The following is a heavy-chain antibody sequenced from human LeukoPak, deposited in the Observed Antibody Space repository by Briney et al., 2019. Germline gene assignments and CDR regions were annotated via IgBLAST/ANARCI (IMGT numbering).Heavy chain of an antibody. CDR1: GGSISSYY. V-gene: IGHV4-4*07. CDR3: AREGSSPGPYYYYYYMDV. CDR2: IYTSGST. D-gene: IGHD6-6*01. J-gene: IGHJ6*03. Sequence: SETLSLTCTVSGGSISSYYWSWIRQPAGKGLEWIGRIYTSGSTNYNPSLKSRVTISVDTSKNQFSLKLSSVTAADTAVYYCAREGSSPGPYYYYYYMDVWGKGTTVTVSS.